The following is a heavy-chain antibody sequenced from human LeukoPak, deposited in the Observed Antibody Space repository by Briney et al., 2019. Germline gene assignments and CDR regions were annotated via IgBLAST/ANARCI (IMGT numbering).Heavy chain of an antibody. CDR2: IRYDGSNK. V-gene: IGHV3-30*02. J-gene: IGHJ4*02. Sequence: GGSLRLSCAASGFTFSSYGMHWVRQAPGKGLEWVAFIRYDGSNKYYADSVKGRFTISRDNSKKTLYLQMNSLRAEDTAVYYCARLPGFGESCWGQGTLVTVSS. CDR3: ARLPGFGESC. D-gene: IGHD3-10*01. CDR1: GFTFSSYG.